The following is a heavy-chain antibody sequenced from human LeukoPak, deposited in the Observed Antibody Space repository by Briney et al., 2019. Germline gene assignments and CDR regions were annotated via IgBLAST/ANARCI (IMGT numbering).Heavy chain of an antibody. CDR3: ARKVI. J-gene: IGHJ4*02. Sequence: GGSLRLSCAASGFTFSSYSMNWVRQAPGKGLEWVSCISASGGTIYYADSVKGRFTISRDNAKNSLYLQMNSLRAEDTAVYYCARKVIRGQGTLVTVSS. CDR2: ISASGGTI. CDR1: GFTFSSYS. V-gene: IGHV3-48*04.